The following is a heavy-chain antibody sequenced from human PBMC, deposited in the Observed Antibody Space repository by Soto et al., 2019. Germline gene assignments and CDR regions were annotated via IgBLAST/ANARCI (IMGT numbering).Heavy chain of an antibody. CDR1: GGSVSSGSHY. Sequence: QVQLQESGPGLVKPSEILSLTWTVSGGSVSSGSHYWSWIRQPPGKGLEWIGYIYYRGSTNYNPSLKSRVTISVDTSKNQFCLKLSSVTAADTAVYYCARVVTEGDASDIWGQGTMVTVSS. V-gene: IGHV4-61*01. CDR3: ARVVTEGDASDI. J-gene: IGHJ3*02. CDR2: IYYRGST.